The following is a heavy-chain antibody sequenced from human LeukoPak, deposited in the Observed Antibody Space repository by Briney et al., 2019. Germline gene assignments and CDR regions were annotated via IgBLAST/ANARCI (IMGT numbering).Heavy chain of an antibody. CDR2: ISSNGGST. D-gene: IGHD3-10*01. CDR1: GFTFSSYA. V-gene: IGHV3-64*01. J-gene: IGHJ4*02. CDR3: ARIHLLWFGKRPYYFDY. Sequence: GGSLRLSCAASGFTFSSYAMHWVRQAPGKGLEYVSAISSNGGSTYYANSVKGRFTISRDNSKNTLYLQMGSLRAEDMAVYYCARIHLLWFGKRPYYFDYWGQGTLVTVSS.